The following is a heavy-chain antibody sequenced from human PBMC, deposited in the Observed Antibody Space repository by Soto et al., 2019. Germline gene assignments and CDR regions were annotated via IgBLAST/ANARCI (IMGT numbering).Heavy chain of an antibody. D-gene: IGHD5-12*01. CDR2: ISSGSKNI. CDR3: ARAYDYHLDY. CDR1: GFMFSSFG. J-gene: IGHJ4*02. Sequence: GGSLRLSCAASGFMFSSFGMNWVRQAPGKGLEWVSSISSGSKNIYYADSVKGRFTISRDSAKNSLYLQMNGLRAEDTAVYYCARAYDYHLDYWGQGTLVTVSS. V-gene: IGHV3-21*01.